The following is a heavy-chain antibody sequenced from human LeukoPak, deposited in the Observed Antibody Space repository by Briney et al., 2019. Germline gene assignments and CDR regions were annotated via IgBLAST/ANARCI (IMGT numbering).Heavy chain of an antibody. J-gene: IGHJ4*02. Sequence: PGGSLILSCTASGFTFSGSTVHWVRQASGKGLEWVGRMRSKANSFVTTYTTSVQGRFTIPRDDSKNTAYLQMNSLRTEDTALYYCARAYSGSYDYWGQGNVVIVSS. CDR1: GFTFSGST. CDR3: ARAYSGSYDY. D-gene: IGHD1-26*01. CDR2: MRSKANSFVT. V-gene: IGHV3-73*01.